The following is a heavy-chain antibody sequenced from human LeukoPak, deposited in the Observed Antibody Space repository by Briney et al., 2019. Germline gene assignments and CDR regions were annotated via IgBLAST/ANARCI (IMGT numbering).Heavy chain of an antibody. V-gene: IGHV1-69*13. D-gene: IGHD2-15*01. CDR1: GVTFSSYA. J-gene: IGHJ4*02. CDR3: ARDFDCSGGSCHYYFDY. Sequence: SVKVSWKASGVTFSSYAISWVRQAPGQGLEWIGRIIPIFGTSNYAQKFQGRVTITQDESTSTAYMELSSLRSEDTAVYYCARDFDCSGGSCHYYFDYWGQGTLVTVSS. CDR2: IIPIFGTS.